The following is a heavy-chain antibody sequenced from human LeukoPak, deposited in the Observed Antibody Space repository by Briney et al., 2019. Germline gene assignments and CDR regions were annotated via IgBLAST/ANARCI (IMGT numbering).Heavy chain of an antibody. CDR3: ASGGHIVVLSAASRFDY. Sequence: ASVKVSCKASGYTFTGYYMHWVRQAPGQGLEWTGWINPKSGDTNYAQKFQGRVTMTRDTSISTAYMELSRLRSDDTAVYYCASGGHIVVLSAASRFDYWGQGTLVTVSS. V-gene: IGHV1-2*02. D-gene: IGHD2-15*01. CDR1: GYTFTGYY. J-gene: IGHJ4*02. CDR2: INPKSGDT.